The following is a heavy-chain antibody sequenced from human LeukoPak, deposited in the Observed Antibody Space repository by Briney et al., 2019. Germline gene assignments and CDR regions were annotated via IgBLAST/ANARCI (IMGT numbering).Heavy chain of an antibody. CDR2: IYHSGTT. J-gene: IGHJ6*03. Sequence: SETLSLTCAVSGGSISSYYWGWIRQPPGKGLQWIGSIYHSGTTYYSPSLRSRVTISVDTSSNRFSLKVTSVTAADTAVYYCARAVGYCSGGSCYYYHMDVWGKGTTVTVSS. CDR1: GGSISSYY. V-gene: IGHV4-38-2*01. D-gene: IGHD2-15*01. CDR3: ARAVGYCSGGSCYYYHMDV.